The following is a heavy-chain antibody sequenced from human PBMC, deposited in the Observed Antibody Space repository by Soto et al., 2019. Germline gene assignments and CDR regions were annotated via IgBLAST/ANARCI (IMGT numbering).Heavy chain of an antibody. D-gene: IGHD4-17*01. CDR3: ARLRSDAFDI. Sequence: EVQLVESGGRLVKPGESLRLSCVASGFDFSYYTMNWVRQAPGKGLEWVSAISASSSHKYSADSVRGRFTFSRDNANNSLYLQMNNLRVEDTAVYYCARLRSDAFDIWGPGTLVTVSS. CDR1: GFDFSYYT. V-gene: IGHV3-21*02. J-gene: IGHJ3*02. CDR2: ISASSSHK.